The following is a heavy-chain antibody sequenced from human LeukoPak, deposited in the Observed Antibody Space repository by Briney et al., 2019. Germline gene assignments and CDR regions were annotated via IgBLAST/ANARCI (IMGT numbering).Heavy chain of an antibody. CDR3: ARGARGYSIS. V-gene: IGHV3-48*02. Sequence: PGGSLRLSCAASGFTFSSYTMNWVRQAPGKGLEWVSYISSTSSAIYYADSVKGRFTVSRDNAKNSLYLQMNSLRDEDTAVYYCARGARGYSISWGRGTLVTVSS. J-gene: IGHJ5*02. D-gene: IGHD2-15*01. CDR2: ISSTSSAI. CDR1: GFTFSSYT.